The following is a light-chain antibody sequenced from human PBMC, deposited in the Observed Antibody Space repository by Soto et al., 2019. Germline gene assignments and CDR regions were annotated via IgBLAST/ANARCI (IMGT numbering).Light chain of an antibody. J-gene: IGKJ2*01. Sequence: DIQMTQSPSSLSASVGDRVTITCRASQTISNYLNWYQQNPGKAPKLLIYGASNLQNGVPSRFSGSGSGTDFTLTISSLQPEDFATYYCQQSSSIPYTFGQGTKLEIK. CDR3: QQSSSIPYT. CDR1: QTISNY. CDR2: GAS. V-gene: IGKV1-39*01.